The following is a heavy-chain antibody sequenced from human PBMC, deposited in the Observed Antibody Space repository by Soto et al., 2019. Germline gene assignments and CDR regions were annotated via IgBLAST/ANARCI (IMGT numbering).Heavy chain of an antibody. J-gene: IGHJ4*02. CDR1: GGSFSGYY. D-gene: IGHD3-3*02. CDR3: ARAPHFRYADY. Sequence: QVQLQQWGAGLLKPSETLSLTCAVYGGSFSGYYWSWIRQPPGKGLEWIGEINHSGSTNYNPSLKIRVTISVDTSKNQFSLELSSVTAADTAVYYCARAPHFRYADYWGQGTLVTVSS. V-gene: IGHV4-34*01. CDR2: INHSGST.